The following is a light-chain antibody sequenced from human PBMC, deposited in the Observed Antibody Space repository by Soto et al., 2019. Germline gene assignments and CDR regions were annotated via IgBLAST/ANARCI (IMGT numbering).Light chain of an antibody. V-gene: IGKV1-6*01. CDR2: AAS. CDR1: QDVSND. Sequence: AIQMTQSPSSLSASVGDRVTTTCRASQDVSNDLGWYQQKPGKAPNLLIYAASTLQSGVPSRFSGSGSGTDFTLTISSLQPEDSASYYCLQDHEYLTFGGGTRVEIK. CDR3: LQDHEYLT. J-gene: IGKJ4*01.